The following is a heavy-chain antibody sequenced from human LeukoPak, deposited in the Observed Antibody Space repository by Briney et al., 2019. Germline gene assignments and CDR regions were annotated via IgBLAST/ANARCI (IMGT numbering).Heavy chain of an antibody. Sequence: SETLSLACAVYGGSFSGYYWSWIRQPPGKGLEWIGEINHSGSTNYNPSLKSRVTISVDTSKNQFSLKLSSVTAADTAVYYCARGRIAARRSTIQFDYWGQGTLVTVTS. V-gene: IGHV4-34*01. CDR3: ARGRIAARRSTIQFDY. D-gene: IGHD6-6*01. J-gene: IGHJ4*02. CDR2: INHSGST. CDR1: GGSFSGYY.